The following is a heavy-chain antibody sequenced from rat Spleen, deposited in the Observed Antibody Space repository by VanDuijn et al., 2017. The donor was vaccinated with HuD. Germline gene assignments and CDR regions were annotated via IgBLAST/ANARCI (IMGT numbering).Heavy chain of an antibody. CDR1: GFIFSNYG. V-gene: IGHV5S14*01. CDR2: ISNGGGNT. D-gene: IGHD3-8*01. J-gene: IGHJ2*01. CDR3: TRRDPDHLDN. Sequence: EVQLVESGGGLVQPGRSLKLSCAASGFIFSNYGMAWVRQTPTRGLEWVASISNGGGNTYYRDSVKGRFTISRDNAKDTQSLQMDSLRPEDTATYYCTRRDPDHLDNWGQGVMVTASS.